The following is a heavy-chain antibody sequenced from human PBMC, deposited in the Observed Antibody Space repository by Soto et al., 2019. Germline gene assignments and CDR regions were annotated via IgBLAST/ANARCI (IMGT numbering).Heavy chain of an antibody. CDR3: AHRPSYCSGGSCYSGFDY. V-gene: IGHV2-5*02. J-gene: IGHJ4*02. Sequence: QITLKESGPTLVKPTQTLTLTCTFSGFSLSTSGVGVGWIRQPPGKALEWLALIYWDDDKRYSPSLKSRLTITKDNYKNKVVLTMTNMDPVDTATYYCAHRPSYCSGGSCYSGFDYWGQGTLVTVSS. CDR2: IYWDDDK. D-gene: IGHD2-15*01. CDR1: GFSLSTSGVG.